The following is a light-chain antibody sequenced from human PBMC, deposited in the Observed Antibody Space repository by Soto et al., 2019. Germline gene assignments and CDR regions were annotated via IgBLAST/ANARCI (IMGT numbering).Light chain of an antibody. CDR2: WAS. CDR3: LQYYSTPYT. Sequence: DIVMTQSPDSLAVSLGERATINCKSSQSVLYSSNNKNYLAWYQQKPGQPPKLLIYWASTRESGGPDRFSGSGSGTDFTLTISSLQAEDVAVYYCLQYYSTPYTFGQGTKLEIK. CDR1: QSVLYSSNNKNY. J-gene: IGKJ2*01. V-gene: IGKV4-1*01.